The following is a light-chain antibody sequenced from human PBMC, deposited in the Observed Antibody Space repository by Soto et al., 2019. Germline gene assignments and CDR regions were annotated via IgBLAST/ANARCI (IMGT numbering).Light chain of an antibody. CDR1: QSVSSN. CDR3: QQYSRERT. Sequence: EIVMTQSPATLSVSPGERATLSCRASQSVSSNLAWYQQKPGQAPRLLIYGASTRATGIPARFSGSGSGTEFTLTISSLQSEDFAVYYCQQYSRERTFGQGTKVDIK. CDR2: GAS. V-gene: IGKV3-15*01. J-gene: IGKJ1*01.